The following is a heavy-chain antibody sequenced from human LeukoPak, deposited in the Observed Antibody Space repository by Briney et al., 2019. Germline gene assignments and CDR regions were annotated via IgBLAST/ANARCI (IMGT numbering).Heavy chain of an antibody. D-gene: IGHD3-3*01. J-gene: IGHJ4*02. V-gene: IGHV3-30*02. Sequence: GGSLRLSCAASGFTFSSYGMHWVRQAPGKGLEWVAFIRYDGSNKYYADSVKGRFTISRDNSKNTLYLQMNSLRAEDTAVYYCARGVYDFWSGYLFDYWGQGTLVTVSS. CDR2: IRYDGSNK. CDR1: GFTFSSYG. CDR3: ARGVYDFWSGYLFDY.